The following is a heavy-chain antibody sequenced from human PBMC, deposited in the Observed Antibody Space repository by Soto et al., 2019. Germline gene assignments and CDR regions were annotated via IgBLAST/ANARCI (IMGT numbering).Heavy chain of an antibody. CDR3: AHSRADRERYVFRFLAPTI. CDR1: SAPVSSTTYT. D-gene: IGHD3-3*01. CDR2: VYYGGRS. V-gene: IGHV4-39*07. J-gene: IGHJ3*02. Sequence: SETLSLTCTVSSAPVSSTTYTWGWIRQPPGKGLEWVASVYYGGRSYYNPSLNSRVTISVDTSKNQFSLKMSSVTAADTAVYYCAHSRADRERYVFRFLAPTIWGQGTMVTVSS.